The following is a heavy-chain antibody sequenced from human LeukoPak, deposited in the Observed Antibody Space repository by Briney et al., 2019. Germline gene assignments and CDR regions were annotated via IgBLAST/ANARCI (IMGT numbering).Heavy chain of an antibody. CDR2: ISSSGSTI. CDR3: ARVGVEMATISY. Sequence: GGSLRLSCAASGFTFSSYEMNWVRQAPGKGLEWVSYISSSGSTIYYADSVKGRFTISRDNAKNSLYLQMNSLRAEDTAVYYCARVGVEMATISYWGQGTLVTVSS. CDR1: GFTFSSYE. D-gene: IGHD5-24*01. J-gene: IGHJ4*02. V-gene: IGHV3-48*03.